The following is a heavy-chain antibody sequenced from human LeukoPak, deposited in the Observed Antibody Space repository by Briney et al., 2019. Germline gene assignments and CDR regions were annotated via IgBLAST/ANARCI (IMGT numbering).Heavy chain of an antibody. V-gene: IGHV3-21*01. Sequence: GGSLRLSCAASGFTFSSYTMNWVCLGPGKGLGWDSSITSSSSYIYYADSVQGRFTISRDNAKNSLSLQMNSLLAEDTAEYYCASGTAAADTGYWGQGTLVTVSS. D-gene: IGHD6-13*01. CDR2: ITSSSSYI. CDR1: GFTFSSYT. CDR3: ASGTAAADTGY. J-gene: IGHJ4*02.